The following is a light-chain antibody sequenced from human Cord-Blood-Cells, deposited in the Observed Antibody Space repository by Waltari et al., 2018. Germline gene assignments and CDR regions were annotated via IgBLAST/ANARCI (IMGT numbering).Light chain of an antibody. CDR1: SSDVGSYNL. V-gene: IGLV2-23*02. CDR3: CSYAGSSTFWV. J-gene: IGLJ3*02. Sequence: QSALTQPASVSGSPGQSITISCTGPSSDVGSYNLVSWHQQHPGKAPKLMIYEVSKRPSGVSNRFSGSKSGNTASLTISGLQAEDEAYYYCCSYAGSSTFWVFGGGTKLTVL. CDR2: EVS.